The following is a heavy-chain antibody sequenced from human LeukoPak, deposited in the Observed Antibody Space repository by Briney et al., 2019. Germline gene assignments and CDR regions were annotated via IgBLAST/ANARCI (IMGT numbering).Heavy chain of an antibody. CDR3: ARHGLRFLEWLGNYYYYGMDV. CDR1: GYNFTSYW. J-gene: IGHJ6*02. V-gene: IGHV5-51*01. D-gene: IGHD3-3*01. CDR2: IYPGDSDT. Sequence: PGESLKISCKGSGYNFTSYWIGWVRQLPGKGPEWRGIIYPGDSDTRYSPSFQGQVTISADKSISTAYLQWSSLKASDAAMYYCARHGLRFLEWLGNYYYYGMDVWGQGTTVTVSS.